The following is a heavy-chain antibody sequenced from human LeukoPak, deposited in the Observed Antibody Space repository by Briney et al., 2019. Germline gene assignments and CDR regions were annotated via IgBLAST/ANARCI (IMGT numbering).Heavy chain of an antibody. V-gene: IGHV3-48*04. D-gene: IGHD3-22*01. CDR1: GFTFSSYS. CDR2: ISSSSTTI. Sequence: PGGSLRLSCAASGFTFSSYSMNWVRQAPGKGLEWVSYISSSSTTIYYADSVKGRFTISRDSAKNSLYLQMNSLRAEDTAVYYCAMYYYDSSGYAQGWGQGTLVTVSS. CDR3: AMYYYDSSGYAQG. J-gene: IGHJ4*02.